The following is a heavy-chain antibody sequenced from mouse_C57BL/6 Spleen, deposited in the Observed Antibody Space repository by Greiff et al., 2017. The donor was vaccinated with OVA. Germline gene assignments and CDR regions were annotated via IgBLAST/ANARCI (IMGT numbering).Heavy chain of an antibody. CDR1: GYSFTGYY. V-gene: IGHV1-42*01. J-gene: IGHJ1*03. CDR3: ARLGNYYGSSHWYFDV. Sequence: DVKLQESGPELVKPGASVKISCKASGYSFTGYYMNWVKQSPEKSLEWIGEINPSTGGTTYNQKFKAKATLTVDKSSSTAYMQLKSLTSEDSAVYYCARLGNYYGSSHWYFDVWGTGTTVTVSS. CDR2: INPSTGGT. D-gene: IGHD1-1*01.